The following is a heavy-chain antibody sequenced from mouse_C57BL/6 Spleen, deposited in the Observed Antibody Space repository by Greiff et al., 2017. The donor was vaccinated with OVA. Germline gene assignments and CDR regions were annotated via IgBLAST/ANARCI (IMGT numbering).Heavy chain of an antibody. D-gene: IGHD2-4*01. V-gene: IGHV1-50*01. Sequence: VQLQQSGAELVKPGASVKLSCKASGYTFTSYWMQWVKQRPGQGLEWIGEIDPSDSYTNYNQKFKGKATLTVDTSSSTAYMPLSSLTSEDSAVYYCSRSGPPMITTGYAMDYWGQGTSVTVSS. CDR2: IDPSDSYT. CDR1: GYTFTSYW. CDR3: SRSGPPMITTGYAMDY. J-gene: IGHJ4*01.